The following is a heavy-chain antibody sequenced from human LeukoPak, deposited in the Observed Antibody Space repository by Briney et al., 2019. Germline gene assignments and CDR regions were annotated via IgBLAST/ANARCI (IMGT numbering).Heavy chain of an antibody. Sequence: SVKVSCKASGGTFSSYAISWVRQAPGQGLEWKGGIIPIFGTANYAQKFQGRVTITTDESTSTAYMELSSLRSEDTAVYYCARGARGDSSGYANYWGQGTLVTVSS. CDR2: IIPIFGTA. V-gene: IGHV1-69*05. J-gene: IGHJ4*02. CDR3: ARGARGDSSGYANY. CDR1: GGTFSSYA. D-gene: IGHD3-22*01.